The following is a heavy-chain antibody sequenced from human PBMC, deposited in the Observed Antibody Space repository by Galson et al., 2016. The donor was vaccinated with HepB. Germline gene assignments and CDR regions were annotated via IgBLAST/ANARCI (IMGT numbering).Heavy chain of an antibody. CDR1: GFPFSTYW. D-gene: IGHD1-1*01. CDR2: VNTDESYT. CDR3: ARARVTWNAFDGFDI. Sequence: SLRLSCAASGFPFSTYWMHWVRQGAGKGLEWVARVNTDESYTSYANSVRDRFTISRDNAKNTVYLQMTSLRAEDTAVYYCARARVTWNAFDGFDIWGHGTQVTVSS. J-gene: IGHJ3*02. V-gene: IGHV3-74*01.